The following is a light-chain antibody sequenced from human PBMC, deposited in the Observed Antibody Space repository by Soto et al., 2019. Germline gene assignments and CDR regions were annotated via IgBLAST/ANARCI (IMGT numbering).Light chain of an antibody. CDR3: QQYGSSPT. CDR1: QSVSSNY. Sequence: EIVLTQSPVTLSLSPGERATLSCRASQSVSSNYLAWYQQTPGQAPRLLIYGASSRATGIPDRFSGSGSGTDFTLTISRLEPEDFAVYYCQQYGSSPTFGGGTKVDIK. V-gene: IGKV3-20*01. CDR2: GAS. J-gene: IGKJ4*01.